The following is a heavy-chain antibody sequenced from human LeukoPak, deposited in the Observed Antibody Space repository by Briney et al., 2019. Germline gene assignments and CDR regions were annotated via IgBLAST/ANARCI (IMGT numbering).Heavy chain of an antibody. Sequence: GGSLRLSCVASGVTFSSYGMHWVRQAPGKGPEWVAFIRYDGSNEYYIDSVKGRFTLSRDNSKNTLYLQMNSLRAEDTAVYYCAKDSAVSGSYPDASDIWGQGTMVTVSS. V-gene: IGHV3-30*02. J-gene: IGHJ3*02. CDR2: IRYDGSNE. D-gene: IGHD1-26*01. CDR1: GVTFSSYG. CDR3: AKDSAVSGSYPDASDI.